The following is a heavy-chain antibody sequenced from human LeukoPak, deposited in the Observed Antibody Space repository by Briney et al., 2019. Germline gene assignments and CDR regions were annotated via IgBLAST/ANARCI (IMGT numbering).Heavy chain of an antibody. CDR3: ARDPAALTLGY. D-gene: IGHD6-13*01. CDR1: GGTFSSYT. Sequence: SVNVSCKASGGTFSSYTISWVRQAPGQGLEWMGRIIPILGIANYAQKLQGNVTITADEPTRTAYMELSSLRSEGAAVYYCARDPAALTLGYWGQGTLVTVS. CDR2: IIPILGIA. V-gene: IGHV1-69*04. J-gene: IGHJ4*02.